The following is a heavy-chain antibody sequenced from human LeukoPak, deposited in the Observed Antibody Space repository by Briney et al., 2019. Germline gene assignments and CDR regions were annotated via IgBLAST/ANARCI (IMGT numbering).Heavy chain of an antibody. CDR1: GFTLSNYW. CDR3: ARDASWRRDSYSNGFDY. J-gene: IGHJ4*02. Sequence: GGPLRLSCAASGFTLSNYWMHLLRPGPEKGLVWFARFNSDGSSTTYADSEKGRFTISRDIASNTVYLHMSSLRAEDAAVYYGARDASWRRDSYSNGFDYWGQGTLVSVSS. V-gene: IGHV3-74*01. CDR2: FNSDGSST. D-gene: IGHD2-21*02.